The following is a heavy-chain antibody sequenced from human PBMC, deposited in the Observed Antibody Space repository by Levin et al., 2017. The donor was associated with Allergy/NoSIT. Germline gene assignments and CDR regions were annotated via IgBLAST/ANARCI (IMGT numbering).Heavy chain of an antibody. CDR3: AKVAPPYSSGWYQWYFDL. J-gene: IGHJ2*01. V-gene: IGHV3-23*01. CDR2: ISGSGGST. Sequence: PSETLSLTCAASGFTFSSYAMSWVRQAPGKGLEWVSAISGSGGSTYYADSVKGRFTISRDNSKNTLYLQMNSLRAEDTAVYYCAKVAPPYSSGWYQWYFDLWGRGTLVTVSS. D-gene: IGHD6-19*01. CDR1: GFTFSSYA.